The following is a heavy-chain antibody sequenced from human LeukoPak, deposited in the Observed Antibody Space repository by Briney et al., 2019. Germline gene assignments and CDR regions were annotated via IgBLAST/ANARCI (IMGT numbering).Heavy chain of an antibody. Sequence: QPGGSLRLFCAASGFTFSSYGMNWVRQAPGKGLEWVSYISSSGSTIYYADSVKGRFTISRDNAKNSLYLQMNSLRAEDTAVYYCAELGITMIGGVWGKGTTVTISS. V-gene: IGHV3-48*03. CDR2: ISSSGSTI. CDR3: AELGITMIGGV. J-gene: IGHJ6*04. D-gene: IGHD3-10*02. CDR1: GFTFSSYG.